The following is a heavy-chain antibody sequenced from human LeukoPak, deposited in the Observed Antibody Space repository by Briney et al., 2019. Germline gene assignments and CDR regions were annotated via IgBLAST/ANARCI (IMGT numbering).Heavy chain of an antibody. Sequence: SETLSLTCTVSGGSISSGSYYWSWIRQPAGKGLEWIGRIYTSGSTNYNPSLKSRVTISVDTSKNQFSLKLSSVTAADTAVYYCATQPHGSAWYYFDYWGQGTLVTVSS. V-gene: IGHV4-61*02. D-gene: IGHD3-10*01. CDR1: GGSISSGSYY. J-gene: IGHJ4*02. CDR2: IYTSGST. CDR3: ATQPHGSAWYYFDY.